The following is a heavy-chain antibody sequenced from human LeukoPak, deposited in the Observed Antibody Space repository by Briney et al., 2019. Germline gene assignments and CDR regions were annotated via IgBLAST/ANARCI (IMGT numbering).Heavy chain of an antibody. J-gene: IGHJ4*02. Sequence: PGGSLRLSCAASGFTFSSHWMSWVRQAPGKGLEWVANIKQDGSEKYYVDSVKGRFTISRDNAKNSLYLQMNSLRAEDTAVYYCARNWRYYDSSGYYTSANYFDYWGQGTLVTVSS. CDR2: IKQDGSEK. V-gene: IGHV3-7*01. CDR3: ARNWRYYDSSGYYTSANYFDY. CDR1: GFTFSSHW. D-gene: IGHD3-22*01.